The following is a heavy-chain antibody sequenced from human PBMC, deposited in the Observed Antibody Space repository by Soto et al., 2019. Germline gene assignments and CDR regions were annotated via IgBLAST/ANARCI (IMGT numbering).Heavy chain of an antibody. J-gene: IGHJ6*03. CDR3: ASDLLAFDTSRFHF. V-gene: IGHV4-30-4*01. CDR2: IHHSGTT. D-gene: IGHD3-9*01. CDR1: GDPIGSGDFY. Sequence: QVLLQESGPRLVKASQTLSLDCTVSGDPIGSGDFYWTWIRQTPERGLEWLGNIHHSGTTSYNPSLSRLISTSMKTPRNDSPLSLSSVAVADAAMYFCASDLLAFDTSRFHFWGRGIPVSV.